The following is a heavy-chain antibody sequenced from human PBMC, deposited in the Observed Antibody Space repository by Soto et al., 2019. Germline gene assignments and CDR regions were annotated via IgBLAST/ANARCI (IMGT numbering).Heavy chain of an antibody. V-gene: IGHV3-23*01. CDR1: GFPFSSYG. CDR2: VSADGRST. J-gene: IGHJ5*02. CDR3: VQGFGSRRYCSFDP. Sequence: EVRLLESGGGFVQPGGSLRLSCVASGFPFSSYGMSWVRQAPGKGLEWGSRVSADGRSTFTAVSVWGRFTISRENSQNTLYLQMDSQKGDVTALYYCVQGFGSRRYCSFDPGGQGTIVAVSS. D-gene: IGHD6-13*01.